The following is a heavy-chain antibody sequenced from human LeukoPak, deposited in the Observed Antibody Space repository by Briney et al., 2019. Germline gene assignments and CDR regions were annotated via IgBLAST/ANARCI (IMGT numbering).Heavy chain of an antibody. Sequence: PGGSLRLSCAASGFTFSSYGMHWVRQAPGKGLEWVAVISYDGSNKYYADSVKGRFTISRDNSKNTLYLQMNSLRAEDTAVYYCAKRAPKTYYYGSGSYDPQYYYYMDVWGKGTTVTISS. J-gene: IGHJ6*03. CDR1: GFTFSSYG. CDR3: AKRAPKTYYYGSGSYDPQYYYYMDV. V-gene: IGHV3-30*18. CDR2: ISYDGSNK. D-gene: IGHD3-10*01.